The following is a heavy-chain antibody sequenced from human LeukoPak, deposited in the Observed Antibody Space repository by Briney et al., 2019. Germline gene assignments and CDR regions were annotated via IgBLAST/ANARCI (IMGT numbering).Heavy chain of an antibody. Sequence: GRSLRLSCAASGFTFSSYGMHWVRQAPGKGLEWVAVISYDEKTKYYADSVKGRFTISRDNSKNTLYLQMNSLRDEDTAVYYCARENIVVVTAIRDAFDIWGQGTMVTVSS. D-gene: IGHD2-21*02. J-gene: IGHJ3*02. CDR3: ARENIVVVTAIRDAFDI. CDR2: ISYDEKTK. V-gene: IGHV3-30*03. CDR1: GFTFSSYG.